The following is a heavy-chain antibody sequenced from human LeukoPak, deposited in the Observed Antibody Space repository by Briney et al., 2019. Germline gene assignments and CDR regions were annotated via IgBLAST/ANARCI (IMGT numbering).Heavy chain of an antibody. D-gene: IGHD1-26*01. CDR3: ARDVGASAPDAFDI. Sequence: SIISTINYIYYADSVKGRFTISRDKAKNSLYLQMNSLRAEDTDVYYCARDVGASAPDAFDIWGQGTMVTVSS. J-gene: IGHJ3*02. CDR2: IISTINYI. V-gene: IGHV3-21*01.